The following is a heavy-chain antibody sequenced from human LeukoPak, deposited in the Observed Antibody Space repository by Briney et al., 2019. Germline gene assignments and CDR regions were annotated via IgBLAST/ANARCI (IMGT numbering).Heavy chain of an antibody. CDR3: AKGYIQLWWFDY. V-gene: IGHV3-23*01. J-gene: IGHJ4*02. D-gene: IGHD2-21*01. CDR1: GFTFSTYA. Sequence: GGSLRLSCAASGFTFSTYAMSWVRQAPGKGLQWVSLISGSGDGAHYADSVKGRFTISRDNSKNTVYLQMTNLRAGDTAVYYCAKGYIQLWWFDYWGQGTLVTVSS. CDR2: ISGSGDGA.